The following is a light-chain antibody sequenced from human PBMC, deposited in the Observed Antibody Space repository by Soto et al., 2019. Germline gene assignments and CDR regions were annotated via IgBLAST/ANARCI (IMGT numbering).Light chain of an antibody. CDR1: SSNIGSNT. V-gene: IGLV1-44*01. CDR3: AAWDDSLKGV. CDR2: SNN. Sequence: QSVLTQPPSASGAPGQRVTISCSGSSSNIGSNTVSWYQQLPGTAPNLLIYSNNQRPSGVPDRFSGSRSGTSASLAISGLHSEDEAVYYCAAWDDSLKGVFGGGTKVTV. J-gene: IGLJ2*01.